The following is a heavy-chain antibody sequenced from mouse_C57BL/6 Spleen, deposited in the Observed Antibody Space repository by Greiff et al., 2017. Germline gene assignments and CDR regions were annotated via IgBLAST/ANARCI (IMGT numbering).Heavy chain of an antibody. V-gene: IGHV14-4*01. CDR1: GFNIKDDY. CDR2: IDPGNGDT. CDR3: TTSQFAY. Sequence: VTLKESGAELVRPGASVKLSCTASGFNIKDDYMHWVKQRPEQGLEWIGWIDPGNGDTAYASKFQGKATITADTSSNTAYLQLSSLTSEDTAVYYCTTSQFAYWGQGTLVTVSA. J-gene: IGHJ3*01.